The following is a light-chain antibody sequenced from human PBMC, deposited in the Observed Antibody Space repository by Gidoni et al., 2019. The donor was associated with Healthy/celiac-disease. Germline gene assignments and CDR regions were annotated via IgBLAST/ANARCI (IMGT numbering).Light chain of an antibody. CDR1: QSVSSY. CDR2: DAS. Sequence: EIVLTQSPATLSLSPGERATLSCRASQSVSSYLAWYHQKPCQAPRLLIYDASNSATGIPARFSGSGSGTDFTLTISSLEPEDFAVYYCQQRSNWPPYTFGQGTKLEIK. V-gene: IGKV3-11*01. J-gene: IGKJ2*01. CDR3: QQRSNWPPYT.